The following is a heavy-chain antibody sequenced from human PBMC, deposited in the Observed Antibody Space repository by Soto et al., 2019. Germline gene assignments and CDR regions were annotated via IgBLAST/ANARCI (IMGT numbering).Heavy chain of an antibody. CDR1: GGSSSSYY. CDR3: ERAQGVYGMDV. J-gene: IGHJ6*02. V-gene: IGHV4-59*01. D-gene: IGHD3-16*01. CDR2: NYYSGST. Sequence: RSLTCIVSGGSSSSYYWSWIRQPPGKGLEWIEYNYYSGSTNYSPSLKSRVTISVDTSKNQFSLKLSSVTAADTAVYYCERAQGVYGMDVWGQGPTVTVYS.